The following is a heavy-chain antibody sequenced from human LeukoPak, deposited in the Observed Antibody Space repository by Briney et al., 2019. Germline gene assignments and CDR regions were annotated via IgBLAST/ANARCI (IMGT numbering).Heavy chain of an antibody. CDR1: GYSFTSYW. J-gene: IGHJ4*02. CDR2: IYPGDSDT. D-gene: IGHD1-26*01. Sequence: GESLKISRKGSGYSFTSYWIGWVRQMPGKGLKLMGIIYPGDSDTRYSPSFQGQVTISADKTISTAYLQWSSLKASDTAMYYCARLGIVDGSYVFDYWGQGTLVTVSS. CDR3: ARLGIVDGSYVFDY. V-gene: IGHV5-51*01.